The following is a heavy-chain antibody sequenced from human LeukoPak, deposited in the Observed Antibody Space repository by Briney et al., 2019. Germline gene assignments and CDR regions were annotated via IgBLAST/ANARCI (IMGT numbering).Heavy chain of an antibody. D-gene: IGHD2-21*01. Sequence: SKTLSLTCTVSGGSISSYYWSWIRQPPGKGLEWIGYIYYSGSTNYNPSLKSRVTISVDTSKNQFSLKLSSVTAADTAVYYCAGLHILNYYYYGMDVWGQGTTVTVSS. CDR3: AGLHILNYYYYGMDV. J-gene: IGHJ6*02. CDR2: IYYSGST. CDR1: GGSISSYY. V-gene: IGHV4-59*08.